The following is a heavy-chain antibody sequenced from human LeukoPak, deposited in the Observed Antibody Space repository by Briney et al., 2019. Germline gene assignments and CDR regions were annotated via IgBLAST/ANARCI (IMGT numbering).Heavy chain of an antibody. J-gene: IGHJ4*02. CDR1: GYTFTSYY. Sequence: GASVKVSCKASGYTFTSYYMHWVRQAPGQGLEWMGGIIPIFGTANYAQKFQGRVTITADESTSTAYMELSSLRSEDTAVYYCARGLGSGSYDGFWGQGTLVTVSS. D-gene: IGHD3-10*01. CDR3: ARGLGSGSYDGF. CDR2: IIPIFGTA. V-gene: IGHV1-69*13.